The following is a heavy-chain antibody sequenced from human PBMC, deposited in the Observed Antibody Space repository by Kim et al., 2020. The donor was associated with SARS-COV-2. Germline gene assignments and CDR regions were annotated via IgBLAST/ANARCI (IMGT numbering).Heavy chain of an antibody. CDR2: IIPIFGTA. Sequence: SVKVSCKASGGTFSSYAISWVRQAPGQGLEWMGGIIPIFGTANYAQKFQGRVTITADESTSTAYMELSSLRSEDTAVYYCARGDQVVVAADDAFDIWGQGTMVTVSS. V-gene: IGHV1-69*13. D-gene: IGHD2-15*01. CDR3: ARGDQVVVAADDAFDI. J-gene: IGHJ3*02. CDR1: GGTFSSYA.